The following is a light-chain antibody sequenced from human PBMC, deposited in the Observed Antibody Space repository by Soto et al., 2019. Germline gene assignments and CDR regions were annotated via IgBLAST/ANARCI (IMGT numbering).Light chain of an antibody. Sequence: EIVMTQSPATLSVSPGERATLSCRASQSISINLAWYQQKPGQAPRLLIYGASTRATGIPARFSGSGSRTEFTLTISSLQSEDFAFYYCHQYNNWPRTFGQGTKVDIK. CDR3: HQYNNWPRT. CDR1: QSISIN. J-gene: IGKJ1*01. V-gene: IGKV3-15*01. CDR2: GAS.